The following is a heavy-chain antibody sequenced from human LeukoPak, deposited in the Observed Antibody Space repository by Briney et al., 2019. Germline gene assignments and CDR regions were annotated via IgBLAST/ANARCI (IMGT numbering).Heavy chain of an antibody. J-gene: IGHJ4*02. CDR1: GFSISNSDSY. CDR3: ARDRMITGTDY. CDR2: IYYSGNT. Sequence: SETLSLTCTVSGFSISNSDSYWGWIRRPPGKGLEWIGTIYYSGNTHYNPSLKSRVTISIATSKNQFSLNLRSVTAADTAIYYCARDRMITGTDYWGQGTLVTVSS. V-gene: IGHV4-39*07. D-gene: IGHD6-13*01.